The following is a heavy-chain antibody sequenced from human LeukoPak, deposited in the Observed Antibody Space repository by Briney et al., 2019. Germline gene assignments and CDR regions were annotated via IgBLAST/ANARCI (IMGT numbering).Heavy chain of an antibody. V-gene: IGHV1-2*02. CDR1: GFTFTGYY. CDR2: INPNSGGT. CDR3: ARELSTMVVTNYYFDY. D-gene: IGHD4/OR15-4a*01. J-gene: IGHJ4*02. Sequence: ASVKVSCKTSGFTFTGYYIHWVRQAPGQRFEWLGWINPNSGGTNYAQKFQGRVTMTRDTSISTAYMELSRLRSDDTAVYYCARELSTMVVTNYYFDYWGQGTLDTVSS.